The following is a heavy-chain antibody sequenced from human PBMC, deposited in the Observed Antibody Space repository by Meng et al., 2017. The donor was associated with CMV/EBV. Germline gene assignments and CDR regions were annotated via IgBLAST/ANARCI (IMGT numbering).Heavy chain of an antibody. J-gene: IGHJ4*02. CDR2: ISAYHRNT. V-gene: IGHV1-18*01. CDR3: AGDAGSGRLTVDY. CDR1: GYPFPPYV. D-gene: IGHD2-15*01. Sequence: QYRIQLTTPGAVVYVCSTAYGYPFPPYVTAWVLQAPGQSLEWMGWISAYHRNTNYAQTLQNRISMTTDTSTSTVYMEMSSLRSDDTAVYYCAGDAGSGRLTVDYWGQGTLVTVSS.